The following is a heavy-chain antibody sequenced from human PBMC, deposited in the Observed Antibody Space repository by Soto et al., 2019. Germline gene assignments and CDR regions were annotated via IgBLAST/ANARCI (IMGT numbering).Heavy chain of an antibody. CDR1: GGSISSGGYY. CDR3: ARALHGAYYFDY. CDR2: IYYSGST. V-gene: IGHV4-31*03. D-gene: IGHD3-10*01. Sequence: SETLSLTCTVSGGSISSGGYYWSWIRQHPGKGLEWIGYIYYSGSTYYNPSLKSRVSLSVDTSKNQFSLKLSSVTAADTAVYYCARALHGAYYFDYWGQGTLVTVSS. J-gene: IGHJ4*02.